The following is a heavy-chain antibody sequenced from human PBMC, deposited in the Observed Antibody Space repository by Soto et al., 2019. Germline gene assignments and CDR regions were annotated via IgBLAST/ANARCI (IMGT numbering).Heavy chain of an antibody. D-gene: IGHD3-10*01. CDR2: IIPLFGTP. J-gene: IGHJ4*02. CDR1: GGIFSTYA. Sequence: SVKVSCKASGGIFSTYAISWLRQAPGQGLEWMGGIIPLFGTPNYAQRFRGRVTITADESTSTAYMELSRLRSEDTAVYYCARDRDDYGSGNYYNRIDFWGQGTQVTVSS. CDR3: ARDRDDYGSGNYYNRIDF. V-gene: IGHV1-69*13.